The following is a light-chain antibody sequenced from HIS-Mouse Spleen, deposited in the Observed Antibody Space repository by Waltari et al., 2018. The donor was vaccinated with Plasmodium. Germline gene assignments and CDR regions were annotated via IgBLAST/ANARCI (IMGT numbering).Light chain of an antibody. V-gene: IGKV3-15*01. Sequence: EIVMTPSPATLSVSPGDRAPLSCRASQSVSSNLAWYQQNPGQAPRLLIYGASTRATGIPARFSGSGSGTEFTLTISSLQSEDFAVYYCQQYNNWSFTFGPGTKVDIK. CDR1: QSVSSN. CDR2: GAS. J-gene: IGKJ3*01. CDR3: QQYNNWSFT.